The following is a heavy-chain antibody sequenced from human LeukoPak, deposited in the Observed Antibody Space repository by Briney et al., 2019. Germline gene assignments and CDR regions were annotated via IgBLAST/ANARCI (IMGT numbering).Heavy chain of an antibody. Sequence: GGSLRLSCAASGLTFSNAWMTWVRQAPGKGLEWVGRIKSKADGGTADHAAPVKGRFNISRDDSKNTLYLQMNSLKTEDTAVYFCTRNYYDRTGSLFYWGQGTLATVSS. CDR2: IKSKADGGTA. D-gene: IGHD3-22*01. V-gene: IGHV3-15*01. J-gene: IGHJ4*02. CDR3: TRNYYDRTGSLFY. CDR1: GLTFSNAW.